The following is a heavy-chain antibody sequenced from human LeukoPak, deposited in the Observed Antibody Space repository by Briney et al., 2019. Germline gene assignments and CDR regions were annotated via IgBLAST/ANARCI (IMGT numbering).Heavy chain of an antibody. CDR3: ARNDYGAHY. V-gene: IGHV4-59*01. CDR2: IYYSGST. D-gene: IGHD4-17*01. CDR1: GGSISSYY. J-gene: IGHJ4*02. Sequence: PSETLSLTCTVSGGSISSYYWSWIRQPPGKGLEWIGYIYYSGSTNYNPSLKSRVTISVDTSKNQFSLKLSSVTAADTAVYYCARNDYGAHYWGQGTLVTVSS.